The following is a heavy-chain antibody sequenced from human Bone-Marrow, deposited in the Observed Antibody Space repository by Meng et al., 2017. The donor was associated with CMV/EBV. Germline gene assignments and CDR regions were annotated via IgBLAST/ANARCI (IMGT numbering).Heavy chain of an antibody. Sequence: GGSLRLSCAVSGFTFNTYAMHWVRQAPGKGLQWVAYISLDGSDVYYAESVKGRFVISRDNSKNSLFLQMSSLRPDDTAVYYCARDPDCSSTNCYTSSYGMDVWGQGTTVTVSS. D-gene: IGHD2-2*02. CDR2: ISLDGSDV. CDR1: GFTFNTYA. V-gene: IGHV3-30*09. J-gene: IGHJ6*01. CDR3: ARDPDCSSTNCYTSSYGMDV.